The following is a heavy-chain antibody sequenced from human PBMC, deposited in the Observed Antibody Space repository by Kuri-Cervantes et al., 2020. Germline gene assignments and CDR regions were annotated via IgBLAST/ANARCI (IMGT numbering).Heavy chain of an antibody. V-gene: IGHV4-38-2*01. CDR2: IYHSGST. J-gene: IGHJ4*02. Sequence: SETLSLTCAVSGYSISSGYYWGWIRQPPGKGLEWIGSIYHSGSTYYNPSLKSRVTISVDTSKNQFSLKLSSVTAADTAVYYCASAMDYYEAFDYWGQGTLVTDSS. D-gene: IGHD3-16*01. CDR1: GYSISSGYY. CDR3: ASAMDYYEAFDY.